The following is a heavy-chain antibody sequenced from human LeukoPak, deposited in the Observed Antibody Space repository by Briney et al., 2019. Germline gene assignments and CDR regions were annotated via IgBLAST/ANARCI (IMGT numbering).Heavy chain of an antibody. V-gene: IGHV3-33*01. CDR3: ASGPPFLKYFEY. D-gene: IGHD3-3*01. CDR2: MWDDESNK. Sequence: GGSLRLSCAASGFTFSNSGMHWVRQAPGKGLEWVAVMWDDESNKYYADSVKGRFTISRDDSNNALYLQMHSLRAEDTALYYGASGPPFLKYFEYWGQGTLVTVSS. CDR1: GFTFSNSG. J-gene: IGHJ4*02.